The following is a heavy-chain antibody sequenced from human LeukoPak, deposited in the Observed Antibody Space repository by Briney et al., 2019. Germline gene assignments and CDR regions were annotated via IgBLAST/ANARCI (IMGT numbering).Heavy chain of an antibody. Sequence: ASVKVSCKASGYTFTGYYLHWVRQAPGQGLEWMEWINPNSGGTNYAQKFQGRVTMTGDTSISTAYMELSRLSSDDTAIYYCAGRPDTAMVPIFDYWGQGTLVTVSS. CDR3: AGRPDTAMVPIFDY. CDR1: GYTFTGYY. J-gene: IGHJ4*02. D-gene: IGHD5-18*01. V-gene: IGHV1-2*02. CDR2: INPNSGGT.